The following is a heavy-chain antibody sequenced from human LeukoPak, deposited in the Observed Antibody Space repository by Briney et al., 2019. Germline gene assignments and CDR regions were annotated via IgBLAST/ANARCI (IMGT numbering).Heavy chain of an antibody. V-gene: IGHV4-38-2*01. CDR2: IYHSGST. D-gene: IGHD3-3*01. CDR1: GDSISSGYY. J-gene: IGHJ4*02. Sequence: PSETLSLTCAVSGDSISSGYYWGWIRQPPGKGLEGIGSIYHSGSTYYNPSLKSRVTISVDTSKNQFSLKLSSVTAADTAVYYCARRILEWLFIFGYWGQGTLVTVSS. CDR3: ARRILEWLFIFGY.